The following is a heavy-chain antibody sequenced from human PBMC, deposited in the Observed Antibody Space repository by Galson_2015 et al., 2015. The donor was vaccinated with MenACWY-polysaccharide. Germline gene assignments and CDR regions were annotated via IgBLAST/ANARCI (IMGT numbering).Heavy chain of an antibody. CDR2: ISGSGGST. Sequence: SLRLSCAASGFTFRNYAMTWVRQAPGKGLEWVSAISGSGGSTYYADSVKGRFTISRDNSKNTLYLQMNSLRAEDTAVYYCAKRTTITLVVTQYYGMDVWGQGTTVSVSS. V-gene: IGHV3-23*01. CDR1: GFTFRNYA. J-gene: IGHJ6*02. CDR3: AKRTTITLVVTQYYGMDV. D-gene: IGHD3-22*01.